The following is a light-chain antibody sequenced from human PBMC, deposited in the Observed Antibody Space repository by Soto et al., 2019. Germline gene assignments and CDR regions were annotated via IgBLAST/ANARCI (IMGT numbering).Light chain of an antibody. CDR3: QPYNNWPPWT. CDR1: QSVSSN. Sequence: DIVMTQSPATLSVSPGERATLSCRASQSVSSNLAWYQQEPGQAPRLLIYGASTRATGIPARFSGSGSGTEFTLTISSLHSEDFAVYYCQPYNNWPPWTFGRGTKVEIK. J-gene: IGKJ1*01. V-gene: IGKV3-15*01. CDR2: GAS.